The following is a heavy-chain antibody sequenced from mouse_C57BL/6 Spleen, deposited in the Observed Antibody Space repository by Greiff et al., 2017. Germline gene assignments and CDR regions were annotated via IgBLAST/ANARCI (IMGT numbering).Heavy chain of an antibody. J-gene: IGHJ3*01. D-gene: IGHD2-4*01. CDR1: GYTFTDYY. V-gene: IGHV1-26*01. CDR2: INPNNGGT. CDR3: GRVDYDWFAY. Sequence: VQLQQSGPELVKPGASVKISCKASGYTFTDYYMNWVKQSHGKSLEWIGDINPNNGGTSYNQKFKGKATLTVDKSSSTAYMELRSLTSEDSAVYYCGRVDYDWFAYWGQGTLVNVSA.